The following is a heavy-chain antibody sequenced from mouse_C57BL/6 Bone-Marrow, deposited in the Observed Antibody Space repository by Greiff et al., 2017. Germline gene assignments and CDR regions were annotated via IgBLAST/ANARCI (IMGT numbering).Heavy chain of an antibody. CDR3: TTRPVVDTDWYFDV. V-gene: IGHV14-4*01. CDR2: IDPENGDT. Sequence: VQLQQPGAELVRPGASVKLSCTASGFNIKDDYMHWVKQRPEQGLEWIGWIDPENGDTEYASKFQGKATITADTSSNTAYLQLSSLTSEEDAVYYCTTRPVVDTDWYFDVWGTGKTVTVTS. D-gene: IGHD1-1*01. J-gene: IGHJ1*03. CDR1: GFNIKDDY.